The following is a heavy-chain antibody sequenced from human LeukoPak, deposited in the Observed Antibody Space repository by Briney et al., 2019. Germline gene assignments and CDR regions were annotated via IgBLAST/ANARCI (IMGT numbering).Heavy chain of an antibody. Sequence: SETLSLTCTVSGGSISSYYWSWIRQPPGKGLEWIGYIYYSGSTNYNPSLKSRVTTSVDTSKNQFSLKLSSVTAADTAVYYSARGGALSPYYYGMDVWGQGTTVTVSS. CDR2: IYYSGST. J-gene: IGHJ6*02. CDR1: GGSISSYY. V-gene: IGHV4-59*01. CDR3: ARGGALSPYYYGMDV. D-gene: IGHD3-16*01.